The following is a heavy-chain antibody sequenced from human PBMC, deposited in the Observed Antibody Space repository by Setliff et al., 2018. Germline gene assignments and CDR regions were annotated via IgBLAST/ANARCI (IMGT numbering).Heavy chain of an antibody. V-gene: IGHV3-23*01. D-gene: IGHD6-13*01. CDR1: GFPFSSYA. CDR2: VDQGANT. J-gene: IGHJ4*02. CDR3: AKDSSWYLDY. Sequence: PGGSLRLSCAASGFPFSSYALSWVRQAPGKGLEFVSGVDQGANTYYGDSVKGRFTISRDNAKNSLYLQMNSLTPEDTALYYCAKDSSWYLDYWGQGTLVTVSS.